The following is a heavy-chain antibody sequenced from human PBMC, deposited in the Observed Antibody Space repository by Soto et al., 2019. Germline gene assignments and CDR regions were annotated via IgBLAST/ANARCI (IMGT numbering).Heavy chain of an antibody. CDR3: AKTAGYDYVWGSSGLDP. V-gene: IGHV3-30*18. D-gene: IGHD3-16*01. CDR2: ISYDGSDK. J-gene: IGHJ5*02. CDR1: GFTFSSYG. Sequence: PGGSLRLSCAGSGFTFSSYGMHWVRQAPGKGLEWVAVISYDGSDKYYGDSVKGRFTISRDDSKNTLYLQMNSLRVEDTAIYYRAKTAGYDYVWGSSGLDPWGQGTLVTVSS.